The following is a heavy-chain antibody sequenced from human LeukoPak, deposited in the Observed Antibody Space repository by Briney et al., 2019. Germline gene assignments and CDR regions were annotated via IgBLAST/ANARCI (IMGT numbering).Heavy chain of an antibody. V-gene: IGHV3-21*01. CDR3: AKDGSFETDDDAFDI. J-gene: IGHJ3*02. CDR1: GFTFSSYN. Sequence: GGSLRLSCAASGFTFSSYNMNWVRQAPGQGLEWVSSITRGSSYIYYADSVKGRFTISRDNPQSSLYLQINSLRADDTAVYYCAKDGSFETDDDAFDIWGQGTMVTVSS. CDR2: ITRGSSYI. D-gene: IGHD3-3*02.